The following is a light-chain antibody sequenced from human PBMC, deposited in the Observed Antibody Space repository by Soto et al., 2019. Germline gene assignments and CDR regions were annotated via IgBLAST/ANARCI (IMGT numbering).Light chain of an antibody. CDR1: QSVLYSSNNKNY. J-gene: IGKJ4*01. V-gene: IGKV4-1*01. Sequence: DIVMTQSPDSLAVSLGERAIINWKSSQSVLYSSNNKNYLAWYQQKTGQPPKLLIKWASARESGVPDRFSGSGSGTDFTLTISSLEPEDFAVYYCQQRSNWPPVFGGGTKVEIK. CDR2: WAS. CDR3: QQRSNWPPV.